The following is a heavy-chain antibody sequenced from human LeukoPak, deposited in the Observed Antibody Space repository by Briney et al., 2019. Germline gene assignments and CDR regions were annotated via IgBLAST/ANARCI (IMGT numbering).Heavy chain of an antibody. D-gene: IGHD1-14*01. CDR3: AREVMDNLRFDY. Sequence: ASVKVSCKPSGYTFTSYYMHWVRQAPGRGLEWMGIINPSGGDTSYAQKFQGRLTMTRDTSTNTVYMELTSLRSEDTAVYYCAREVMDNLRFDYWGQGTLVTVSS. CDR1: GYTFTSYY. V-gene: IGHV1-46*01. J-gene: IGHJ4*02. CDR2: INPSGGDT.